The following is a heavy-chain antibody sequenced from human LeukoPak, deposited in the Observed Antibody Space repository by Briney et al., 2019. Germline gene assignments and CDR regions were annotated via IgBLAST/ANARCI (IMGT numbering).Heavy chain of an antibody. CDR2: ISSSSSYI. D-gene: IGHD3-22*01. Sequence: GSLRLSCAASGFTFSSYSMNWVRQAPGKGLEWASSISSSSSYIYYADSVKGRFTISRDNAKNSLYLQMNSLRAEDTAVYYCARAGSSGYYPDYWGQGTLVTVSS. J-gene: IGHJ4*02. CDR3: ARAGSSGYYPDY. V-gene: IGHV3-21*01. CDR1: GFTFSSYS.